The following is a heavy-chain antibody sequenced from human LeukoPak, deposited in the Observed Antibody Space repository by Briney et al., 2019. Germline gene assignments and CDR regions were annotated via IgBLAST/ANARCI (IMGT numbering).Heavy chain of an antibody. Sequence: SETLSLTCAVYGGSFSGYYWSWIRQPPGKGLEWIGEINHSGSTNHNPSLKSRVTISVDTSKNQFSLKLSSVTAADTAVYYCARHTYIAAASDFDYWGQGTLVTVSS. D-gene: IGHD6-13*01. CDR1: GGSFSGYY. CDR2: INHSGST. V-gene: IGHV4-34*01. J-gene: IGHJ4*02. CDR3: ARHTYIAAASDFDY.